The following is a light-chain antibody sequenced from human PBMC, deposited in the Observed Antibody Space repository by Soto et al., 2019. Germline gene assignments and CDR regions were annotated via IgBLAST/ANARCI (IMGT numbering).Light chain of an antibody. V-gene: IGKV3-11*01. CDR2: DAS. Sequence: EIVLTQSPATLSLSPGERATLSCRASQSVSSYLAWYQQKPGQAPRLLIYDASNRAPGIPARFSGGGSGTDFPLTISSLEPEDFAVYYCQQRFNWPRFTFGQGTKLEIK. CDR3: QQRFNWPRFT. J-gene: IGKJ2*01. CDR1: QSVSSY.